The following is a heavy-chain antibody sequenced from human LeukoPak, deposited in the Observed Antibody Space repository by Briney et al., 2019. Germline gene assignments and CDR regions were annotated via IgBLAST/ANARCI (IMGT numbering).Heavy chain of an antibody. Sequence: GGSLRLSCAASGFTVSSNYMSWVRQAPGKGLEWVSVIYSGGSTYYADSVKGRFTISRDNSKNTLYLQMNSLRAEDTAVYYCARETPAGAFDIWGQGTMVTVSS. D-gene: IGHD6-13*01. CDR2: IYSGGST. CDR3: ARETPAGAFDI. J-gene: IGHJ3*02. V-gene: IGHV3-53*01. CDR1: GFTVSSNY.